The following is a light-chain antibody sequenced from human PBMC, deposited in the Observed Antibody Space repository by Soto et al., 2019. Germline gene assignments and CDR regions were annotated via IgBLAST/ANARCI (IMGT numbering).Light chain of an antibody. CDR1: QGSCRS. V-gene: IGKV1-9*01. Sequence: IPLNQFPSSMSASXGDRVTITCRAGQGSCRSFAWYQQTPGTAPKIXXSDASTLQGGGPSRVSGSASVTDFSRTISSLQPEDFGTYYGQVVNSYPRVFGQGTKVDI. CDR3: QVVNSYPRV. CDR2: DAS. J-gene: IGKJ1*01.